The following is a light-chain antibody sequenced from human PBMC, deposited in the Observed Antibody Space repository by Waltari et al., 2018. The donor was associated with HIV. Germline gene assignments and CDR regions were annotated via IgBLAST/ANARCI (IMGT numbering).Light chain of an antibody. J-gene: IGLJ1*01. CDR2: SNF. Sequence: QSVLTQPPSASGTPGQRVTISCSGSSSNIGSSTVNWYQQLPGTTHELATFSNFQRPSGVPDRVSGSKSGTSASLAISGLQSEDEADYYCATWDDSINGYVFGTGTKVTVL. CDR3: ATWDDSINGYV. CDR1: SSNIGSST. V-gene: IGLV1-44*01.